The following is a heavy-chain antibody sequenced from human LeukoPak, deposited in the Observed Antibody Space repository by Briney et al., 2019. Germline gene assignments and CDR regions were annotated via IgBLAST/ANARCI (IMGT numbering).Heavy chain of an antibody. V-gene: IGHV4-39*01. CDR2: IYYGGST. CDR1: GGSISSSSYY. J-gene: IGHJ4*02. D-gene: IGHD3-10*01. Sequence: SETLSLTCTVSGGSISSSSYYWGWIRQPPGKGLEWIGSIYYGGSTYYNPSLKSRVTISVDTSKNQFSLKLSSVTAADTAVYYCAREFRGSYYNRYFDYWGQGTLVTVSS. CDR3: AREFRGSYYNRYFDY.